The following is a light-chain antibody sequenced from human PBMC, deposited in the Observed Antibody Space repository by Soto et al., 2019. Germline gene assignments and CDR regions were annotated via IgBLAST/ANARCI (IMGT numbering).Light chain of an antibody. J-gene: IGKJ2*01. CDR2: GAS. CDR1: QDIRKD. CDR3: LQDYNYPFT. V-gene: IGKV1-6*01. Sequence: AIQRTQSPSSLSASVGDRVTITCRASQDIRKDLAWYQQKPGKAPQILIYGASTLQTGVASRFSGSGSATDFTLTISSLQPEDSAAYSCLQDYNYPFTFGQGTKFDIK.